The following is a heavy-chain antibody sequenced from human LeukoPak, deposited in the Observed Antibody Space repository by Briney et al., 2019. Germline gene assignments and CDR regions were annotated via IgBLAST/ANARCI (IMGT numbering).Heavy chain of an antibody. D-gene: IGHD3-3*01. Sequence: PGGSLRLSCEASGFTFSNYYMSWVRQAPGKGLEWVANISEDGSEKYYVDSVKGRFTISRDNAKRSLYLQMNSLRAEDTAVYYCARVYQGVAIFDGIDYWGQGTLVTVSS. CDR1: GFTFSNYY. V-gene: IGHV3-7*01. CDR3: ARVYQGVAIFDGIDY. CDR2: ISEDGSEK. J-gene: IGHJ4*02.